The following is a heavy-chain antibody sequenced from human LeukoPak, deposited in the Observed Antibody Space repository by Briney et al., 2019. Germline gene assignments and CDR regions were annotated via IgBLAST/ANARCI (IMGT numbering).Heavy chain of an antibody. CDR2: MNPNSGNT. Sequence: ASVKVSCKASGYTFTSYDINWVRQATGQGLEWMGWMNPNSGNTGYAQKFQGRVTMTRNTSISTAYMELSSLRSEDTAVYYCARGLHCSSTSCYIVLVYGMDVWGQGTTVTVSS. V-gene: IGHV1-8*01. J-gene: IGHJ6*02. D-gene: IGHD2-2*02. CDR3: ARGLHCSSTSCYIVLVYGMDV. CDR1: GYTFTSYD.